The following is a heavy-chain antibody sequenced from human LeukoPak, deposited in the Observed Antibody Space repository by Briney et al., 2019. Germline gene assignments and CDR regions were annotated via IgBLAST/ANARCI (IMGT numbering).Heavy chain of an antibody. V-gene: IGHV4-38-2*02. J-gene: IGHJ4*02. D-gene: IGHD3-16*01. CDR3: AGAYSSPGDY. Sequence: PSETLSLTCIVSGYSISSGYYWGWIRQPPGKGLEWIGSIYHSGSTYYNPSLKSRVTISVDKSKNQFSLKLSSVTAADTAVYYCAGAYSSPGDYWGQGTLVTVSS. CDR2: IYHSGST. CDR1: GYSISSGYY.